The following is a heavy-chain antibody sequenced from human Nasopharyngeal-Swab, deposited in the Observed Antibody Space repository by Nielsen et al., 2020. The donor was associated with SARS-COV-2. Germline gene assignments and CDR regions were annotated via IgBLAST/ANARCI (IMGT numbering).Heavy chain of an antibody. Sequence: GESLKISCAASGFTFSSYTMNWVRQAPGKGLEWVSSISSSSGYIYYAGSGKGRFTISRDNARNSLYLQMNSLRAEDTAVYYCARDREGDSSAVPLGYWGQGTLVTVSS. CDR3: ARDREGDSSAVPLGY. CDR1: GFTFSSYT. CDR2: ISSSSGYI. D-gene: IGHD6-19*01. V-gene: IGHV3-21*06. J-gene: IGHJ4*02.